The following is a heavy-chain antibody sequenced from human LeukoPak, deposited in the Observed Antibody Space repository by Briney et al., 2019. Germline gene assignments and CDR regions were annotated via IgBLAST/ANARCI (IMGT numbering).Heavy chain of an antibody. D-gene: IGHD2-15*01. Sequence: AGGSLRLSCAASGFTVSSDYMSWVRQAPGKGLEWVSVISSGGNTYYADTVKGRFTISRDNSKNTLYLQMHSLRAEDTAVYYCARDPYCSGGSCYQGWGQGTLVTVSS. J-gene: IGHJ4*02. V-gene: IGHV3-66*01. CDR3: ARDPYCSGGSCYQG. CDR2: ISSGGNT. CDR1: GFTVSSDY.